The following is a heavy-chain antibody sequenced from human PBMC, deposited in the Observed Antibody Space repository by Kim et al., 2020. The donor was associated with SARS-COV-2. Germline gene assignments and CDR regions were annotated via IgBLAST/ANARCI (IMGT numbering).Heavy chain of an antibody. J-gene: IGHJ6*02. CDR1: GGTFSSYA. CDR2: IIPIFGTA. Sequence: SVKVSCKASGGTFSSYAISWVRQAPGQGLEWMGGIIPIFGTASYAQKFQGRVTITADESTSTAYMELSSLRSEDTAVYYCARANIVVVPAAILGYYYYGMDVWGQGTTVTVSS. V-gene: IGHV1-69*13. D-gene: IGHD2-2*01. CDR3: ARANIVVVPAAILGYYYYGMDV.